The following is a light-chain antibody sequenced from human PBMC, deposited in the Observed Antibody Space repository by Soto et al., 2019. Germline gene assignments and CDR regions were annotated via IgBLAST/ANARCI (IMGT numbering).Light chain of an antibody. J-gene: IGLJ2*01. Sequence: QSVLTQPPSASGTPGQKVFISCSGSSSNIGGTNYAYWYQQLPGAAPKLLMHSNNLRPSGVPERISGSKFGTAASLAISGLRSEDEADYYCQSYDSSLRVLFGGGTKLTVL. CDR2: SNN. CDR1: SSNIGGTNY. CDR3: QSYDSSLRVL. V-gene: IGLV1-47*02.